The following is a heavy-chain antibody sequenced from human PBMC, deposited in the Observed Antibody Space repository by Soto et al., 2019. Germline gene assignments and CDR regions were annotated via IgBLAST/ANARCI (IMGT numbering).Heavy chain of an antibody. J-gene: IGHJ5*02. Sequence: SETLSLTCTVSGGSISSYYWSWIRQPAGKGLEWIGRIYTSGSTNYNPSLKSRVTMSVDTSKNQFSLKLSSVTAADTAVYYCARDTITEYYDFWSGSRGIGWFDPWGQGTLVTVPQ. D-gene: IGHD3-3*01. V-gene: IGHV4-4*07. CDR1: GGSISSYY. CDR3: ARDTITEYYDFWSGSRGIGWFDP. CDR2: IYTSGST.